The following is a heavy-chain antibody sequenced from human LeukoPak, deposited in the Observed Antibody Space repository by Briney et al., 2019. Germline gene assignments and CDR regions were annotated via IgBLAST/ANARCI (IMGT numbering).Heavy chain of an antibody. J-gene: IGHJ4*02. Sequence: PGGSLRLSCAASGFTVSNSYMAWVRQAPGKGLEWVSFIYNSGTTSHADSVKGRFTISRDSSKNTLYLQMNALRDDDTALYYCARGGAPGGFDYWGQGTLVTVSS. V-gene: IGHV3-53*01. CDR3: ARGGAPGGFDY. CDR1: GFTVSNSY. CDR2: IYNSGTT. D-gene: IGHD3-16*01.